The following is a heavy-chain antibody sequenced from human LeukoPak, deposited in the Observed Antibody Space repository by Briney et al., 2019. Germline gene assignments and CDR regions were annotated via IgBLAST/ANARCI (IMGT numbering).Heavy chain of an antibody. Sequence: SETLSLTCTVSGGSISTSNYYWGWLRQPPGKGLEWIGNIFYSGSTYYSPSLKSRVTISVDTSKNQFSLKLSSVTAADTAVYYCARVTMVRGDVDVWGKGTTVTISS. CDR3: ARVTMVRGDVDV. D-gene: IGHD3-10*01. CDR2: IFYSGST. J-gene: IGHJ6*04. CDR1: GGSISTSNYY. V-gene: IGHV4-39*07.